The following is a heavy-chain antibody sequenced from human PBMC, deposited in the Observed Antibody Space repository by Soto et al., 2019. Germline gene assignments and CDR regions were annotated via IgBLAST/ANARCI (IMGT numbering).Heavy chain of an antibody. V-gene: IGHV1-2*04. CDR3: ARTRDRYCSSTSCYPGGFDP. Sequence: QVQLVQSGAEVKKPGASVKVSCKASGYTFTGYYMHWVRQAPGQGLEWMGWINPNSGGTNYAQKFQGWVPMTRDTSISTAYMELSRLRSDDTAVYYCARTRDRYCSSTSCYPGGFDPWGQGTLVTVSS. CDR1: GYTFTGYY. CDR2: INPNSGGT. J-gene: IGHJ5*02. D-gene: IGHD2-2*01.